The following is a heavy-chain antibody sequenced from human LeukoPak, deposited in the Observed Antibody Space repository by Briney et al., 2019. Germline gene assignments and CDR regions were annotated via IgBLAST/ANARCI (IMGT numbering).Heavy chain of an antibody. CDR3: ARTYYYDSSGPLDGSWYFDL. D-gene: IGHD3-22*01. V-gene: IGHV4-30-2*01. Sequence: PSQTLSLTCAVSGGSISSGGYSWSWIRQPPGKGLEWIGYIYHSGSTYYNPSLKSRVTISVDRSKNQFSLKLSSVTAADTAVYYCARTYYYDSSGPLDGSWYFDLWGRGTLVTVSS. CDR1: GGSISSGGYS. CDR2: IYHSGST. J-gene: IGHJ2*01.